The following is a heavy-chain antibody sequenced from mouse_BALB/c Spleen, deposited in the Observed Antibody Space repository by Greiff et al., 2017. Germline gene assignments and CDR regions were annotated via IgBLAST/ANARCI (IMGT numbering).Heavy chain of an antibody. Sequence: EVKLVESGGGLVKPGGSLKLSCAASGFTFSDYYMYWVRQTPEKRLEWVATISDGGSYTYYPDSVKGRFTISRDNAKNNLYLQMSSLKSEDTAMYYCARDSTGTRRTWFAYWGQGTLVTVSA. CDR3: ARDSTGTRRTWFAY. CDR1: GFTFSDYY. CDR2: ISDGGSYT. D-gene: IGHD4-1*01. V-gene: IGHV5-4*02. J-gene: IGHJ3*01.